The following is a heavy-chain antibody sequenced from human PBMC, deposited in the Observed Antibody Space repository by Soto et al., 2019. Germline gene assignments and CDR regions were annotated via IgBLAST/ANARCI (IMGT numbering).Heavy chain of an antibody. CDR3: HARGPLPTAGNGEYYYYGMDV. CDR2: IYYAGST. V-gene: IGHV4-59*08. CDR1: GGSMISYY. D-gene: IGHD1-26*01. J-gene: IGHJ6*02. Sequence: SETLSLTCTVSGGSMISYYWSWIRQPPGRGLEWIGFIYYAGSTKYNPSLNSRVTISVDTSKNQFSLTVTSVTAADTAVYYCHARGPLPTAGNGEYYYYGMDVWGQGTTVTVSS.